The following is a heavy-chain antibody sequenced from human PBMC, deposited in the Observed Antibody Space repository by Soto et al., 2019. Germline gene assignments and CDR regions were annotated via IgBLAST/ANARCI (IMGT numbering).Heavy chain of an antibody. CDR3: ARLERGYYDSSGYDAFDI. V-gene: IGHV4-39*01. D-gene: IGHD3-22*01. CDR1: GGSISSSSYY. Sequence: PSETLSLTCTVSGGSISSSSYYWGWIRQPPGKGLEWIGSIYYSGSNYYNQYLKSRVNISVDTSKNQIYLKLSSVTAADTAVYYCARLERGYYDSSGYDAFDIWGQGTMVT. J-gene: IGHJ3*02. CDR2: IYYSGSN.